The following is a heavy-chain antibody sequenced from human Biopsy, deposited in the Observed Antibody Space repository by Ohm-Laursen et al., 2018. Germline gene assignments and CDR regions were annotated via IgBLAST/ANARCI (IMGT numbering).Heavy chain of an antibody. CDR1: GGTFSNYG. Sequence: ASVKVSCKTPGGTFSNYGVNWVRQAPGQGLEWMGGIIPIPNVATYAQKFQGRITITADESASTAYMELSSLTSDDTAVYFCAADINVWNVNYWGQGTQVIVSS. V-gene: IGHV1-69*10. CDR3: AADINVWNVNY. D-gene: IGHD1-1*01. J-gene: IGHJ4*02. CDR2: IIPIPNVA.